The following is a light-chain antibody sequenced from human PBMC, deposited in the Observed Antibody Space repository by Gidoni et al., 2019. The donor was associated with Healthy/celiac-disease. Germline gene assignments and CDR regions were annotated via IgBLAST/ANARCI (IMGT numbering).Light chain of an antibody. CDR1: ESVLYSSNSQNY. V-gene: IGKV4-1*01. CDR3: QQYYSSPRT. J-gene: IGKJ1*01. CDR2: WAS. Sequence: DIVMTQSPGSLDVSLGERATINCKSSESVLYSSNSQNYLAWYQQKPGQPLKLLLSWASTRESGVPDLFSGSGSGTDFTLTFSSLLAEDVAVYYFQQYYSSPRTFGQGTKVEIK.